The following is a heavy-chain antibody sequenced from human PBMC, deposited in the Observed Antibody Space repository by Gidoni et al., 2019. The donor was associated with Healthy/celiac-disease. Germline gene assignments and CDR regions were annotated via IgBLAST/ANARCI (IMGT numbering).Heavy chain of an antibody. D-gene: IGHD3-22*01. CDR1: GFTFSSYG. V-gene: IGHV3-30*18. Sequence: QVQLVESGGGVVQPGRSLRLSCAASGFTFSSYGMHWVRQAPGKGLEWVAVISYDGSNKYYADSVKGRFTISRDNSKNTLYLQMNSLRAEDTAVYYCAKGEYYYDSSGYEYYFDYWGQGTLVTVSS. CDR3: AKGEYYYDSSGYEYYFDY. J-gene: IGHJ4*02. CDR2: ISYDGSNK.